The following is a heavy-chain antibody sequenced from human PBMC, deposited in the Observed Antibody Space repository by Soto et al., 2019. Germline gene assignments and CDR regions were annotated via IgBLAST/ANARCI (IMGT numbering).Heavy chain of an antibody. CDR3: AHIQPGDEGGYFDY. D-gene: IGHD7-27*01. CDR2: IFPNDEK. J-gene: IGHJ4*02. CDR1: GFSLSNARMV. V-gene: IGHV2-26*01. Sequence: QLTLKESGPVLVKPTETLTLTCTVSGFSLSNARMVVSWIRQPPGKALEWLAHIFPNDEKSYSTSLKNRLTISTDTSKSQVVLTMTNMDPVDTATYYCAHIQPGDEGGYFDYWGQGTLVTVSS.